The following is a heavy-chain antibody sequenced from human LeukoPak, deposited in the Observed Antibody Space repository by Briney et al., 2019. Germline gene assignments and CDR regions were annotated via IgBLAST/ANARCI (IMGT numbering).Heavy chain of an antibody. V-gene: IGHV4-39*01. D-gene: IGHD6-19*01. CDR2: IYYSGST. CDR3: ARRYSYSSLPDY. Sequence: WIRQPPGKGLEWIGSIYYSGSTYYNPSLKSRVTISVDTSKNQFSLKVSSVTAADTAVYYCARRYSYSSLPDYWGQGTLVTVSS. J-gene: IGHJ4*02.